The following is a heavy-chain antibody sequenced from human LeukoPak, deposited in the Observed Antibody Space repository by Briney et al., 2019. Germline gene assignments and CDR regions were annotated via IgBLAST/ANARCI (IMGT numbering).Heavy chain of an antibody. CDR2: IYYGGST. J-gene: IGHJ5*02. CDR3: ARYSNAVAGARWFDH. D-gene: IGHD2-21*01. Sequence: PSETLSLTCTVSGGSLSSYYWSWIRQPPGKELEWIGYIYYGGSTNYNPSLKSRVTISRDTSKNHFSLKLSSVTAADTAVYFCARYSNAVAGARWFDHWGQGTLVTVSS. CDR1: GGSLSSYY. V-gene: IGHV4-59*01.